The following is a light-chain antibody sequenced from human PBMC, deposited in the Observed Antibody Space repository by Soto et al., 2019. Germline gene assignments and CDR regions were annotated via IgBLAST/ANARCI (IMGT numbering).Light chain of an antibody. Sequence: DIQMTQSPSSLAASAGDRVTITCRASQGVGNEVGWYQQKPGKAPKRLIYAASTLQSGTPSRFSGSGSGTEFTLTISSLQTEDFATYFCSQHNAYPRTFGQGTRVEMK. CDR3: SQHNAYPRT. CDR1: QGVGNE. CDR2: AAS. J-gene: IGKJ1*01. V-gene: IGKV1-17*01.